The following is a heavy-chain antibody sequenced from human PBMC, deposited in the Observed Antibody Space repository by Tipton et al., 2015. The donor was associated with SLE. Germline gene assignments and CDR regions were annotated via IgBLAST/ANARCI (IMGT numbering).Heavy chain of an antibody. J-gene: IGHJ4*02. D-gene: IGHD3-10*01. V-gene: IGHV4-39*07. CDR3: ARVDGSGSYYLLDY. Sequence: LRLSCTVSGGSISSSSYYWGWIRQPPGKGLEWIGSIYYSGSTYYNPSLKSRVTISVDTSKNQFSLKLSSVAAADTAVYYCARVDGSGSYYLLDYWGQGTLVTVSS. CDR1: GGSISSSSYY. CDR2: IYYSGST.